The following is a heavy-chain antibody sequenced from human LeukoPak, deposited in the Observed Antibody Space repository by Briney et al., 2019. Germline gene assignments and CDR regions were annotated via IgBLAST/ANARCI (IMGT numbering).Heavy chain of an antibody. CDR2: IYTSGST. D-gene: IGHD3-16*01. CDR3: ASLRGDSDYYYYGMDV. CDR1: GGSISSGSYY. Sequence: SETLSLTCTVSGGSISSGSYYWSWIRQPAGKGLEWIGRIYTSGSTNYNPSLKSRVTISVDTSKNQFSLKLSSVTAADTAVYYCASLRGDSDYYYYGMDVWGQGTTVTVSS. J-gene: IGHJ6*02. V-gene: IGHV4-61*02.